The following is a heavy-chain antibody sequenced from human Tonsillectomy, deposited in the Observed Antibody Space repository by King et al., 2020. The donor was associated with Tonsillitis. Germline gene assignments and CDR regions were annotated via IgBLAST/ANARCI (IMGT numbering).Heavy chain of an antibody. D-gene: IGHD1-26*01. CDR3: ARDGVGATGTNDAFDI. V-gene: IGHV1-18*04. Sequence: LQLVQSGAEVKKPGASVKVSCKASGYTFTSYGISWVRQAPGQGLEWMGWISAYNGDTNYAQKLQGRVTMTTDTSTSTDPMELRSLRSDDTAVYYCARDGVGATGTNDAFDIWGQGTMVTVSS. CDR1: GYTFTSYG. CDR2: ISAYNGDT. J-gene: IGHJ3*02.